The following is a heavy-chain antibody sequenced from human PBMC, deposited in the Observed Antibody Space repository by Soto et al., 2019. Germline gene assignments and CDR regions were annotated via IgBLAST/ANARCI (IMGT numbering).Heavy chain of an antibody. CDR1: GYSFTSYW. V-gene: IGHV5-10-1*01. CDR3: ARHDPPDYYGSGSYYPSTYYGVDV. J-gene: IGHJ6*02. CDR2: IDPSDSYT. Sequence: PGESLKISCKGSGYSFTSYWISWVRQMPGKGLEWMGRIDPSDSYTNYSPSFQGHVTISADKSISTAYLQWSSLKASDTAMYYCARHDPPDYYGSGSYYPSTYYGVDVWGQGTTVTVSS. D-gene: IGHD3-10*01.